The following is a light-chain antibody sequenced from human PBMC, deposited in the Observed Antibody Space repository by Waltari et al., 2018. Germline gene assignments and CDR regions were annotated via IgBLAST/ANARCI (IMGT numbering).Light chain of an antibody. CDR2: GAS. CDR3: QHYVTLPVT. Sequence: EIVLTQSPGTLPLSPGDRATLSCRASQSGSRTLAWYQQKPGQAPSLLIYGASIRATGIPDRFSGSVSGTDFSLTISRLEPEDFAVYYCQHYVTLPVTFGQGTKVEIK. CDR1: QSGSRT. V-gene: IGKV3-20*01. J-gene: IGKJ1*01.